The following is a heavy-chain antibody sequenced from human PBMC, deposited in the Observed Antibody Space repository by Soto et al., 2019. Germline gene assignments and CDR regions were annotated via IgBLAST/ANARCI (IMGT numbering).Heavy chain of an antibody. CDR3: ARDKDRQQLGGNYYYSLDV. CDR1: GGTFSPSA. Sequence: QVQLVQSGAEVKKPGSSVKVSCKASGGTFSPSAISWVRQAPGQGLEWVGGIMPVFATPDYAQKFQGRVTITADESTTTACLELTSLRTDDTAVYYCARDKDRQQLGGNYYYSLDVWGQGTAITVSS. J-gene: IGHJ6*02. D-gene: IGHD3-3*02. V-gene: IGHV1-69*12. CDR2: IMPVFATP.